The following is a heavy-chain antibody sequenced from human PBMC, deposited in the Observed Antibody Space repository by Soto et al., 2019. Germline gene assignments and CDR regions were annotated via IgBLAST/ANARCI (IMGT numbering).Heavy chain of an antibody. V-gene: IGHV3-30*18. J-gene: IGHJ4*02. CDR3: AKWNGGFDY. CDR1: GFTFSSYG. D-gene: IGHD3-16*01. CDR2: ISYDGSYK. Sequence: QVQLVGSGGGVVQPGRSLRLSCAASGFTFSSYGMHWVRQAPGKGLEWVAVISYDGSYKYYADSVKGRFTISRDNSKNTLYLQMNSLRAEDTAVYYCAKWNGGFDYWGQGTLVTVSS.